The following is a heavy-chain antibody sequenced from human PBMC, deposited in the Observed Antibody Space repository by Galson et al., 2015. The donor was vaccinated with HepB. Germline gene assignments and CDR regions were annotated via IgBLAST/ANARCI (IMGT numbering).Heavy chain of an antibody. CDR3: ARTGGSRYAFNI. Sequence: SLRLSCAASGFTFSSYGMHWVRQAPGKGLEWVAVIWYDGSNKYYADSVKGRFTISRDNSKNTLYLQMNSLRAEDTAVYYCARTGGSRYAFNIWGQGTMVTVSS. V-gene: IGHV3-33*01. CDR2: IWYDGSNK. D-gene: IGHD7-27*01. J-gene: IGHJ3*02. CDR1: GFTFSSYG.